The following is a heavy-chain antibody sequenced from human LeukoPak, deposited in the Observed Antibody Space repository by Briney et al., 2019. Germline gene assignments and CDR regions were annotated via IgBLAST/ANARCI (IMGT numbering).Heavy chain of an antibody. V-gene: IGHV3-20*04. CDR3: ARSYYYDSSGYSYYYYYYMDV. Sequence: GGSLRLSCAASGFTFDDYTMHWVRQAPGKGLEWVSLINWNGGSTGYADSVKGRFTISRDNAKNSLYLQMNSLRAEDTALYYCARSYYYDSSGYSYYYYYYMDVWGKGTTVTVSS. J-gene: IGHJ6*03. CDR2: INWNGGST. D-gene: IGHD3-22*01. CDR1: GFTFDDYT.